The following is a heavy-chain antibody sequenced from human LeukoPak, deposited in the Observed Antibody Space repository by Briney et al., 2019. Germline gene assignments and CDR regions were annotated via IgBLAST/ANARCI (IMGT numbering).Heavy chain of an antibody. CDR3: ARSGSGSNFLDY. CDR1: GFTFISYG. Sequence: GGSLRLSCAASGFTFISYGMHWVRQAPGKGLEWVAFIRYDGSNKYYADSVKGRFTISRDNSKNTLYLQMNSLRDEDTAVYYCARSGSGSNFLDYWGQGTLVTVSS. D-gene: IGHD3-10*01. J-gene: IGHJ4*02. V-gene: IGHV3-30*02. CDR2: IRYDGSNK.